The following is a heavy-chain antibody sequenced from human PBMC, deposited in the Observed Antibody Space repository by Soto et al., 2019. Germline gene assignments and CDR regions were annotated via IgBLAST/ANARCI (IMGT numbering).Heavy chain of an antibody. CDR3: ARGDSGRYPEPHSCHY. V-gene: IGHV4-31*03. D-gene: IGHD1-26*01. J-gene: IGHJ4*02. CDR1: DGSSCRGGYY. Sequence: SVACSVGDGSSCRGGYYWSWIRQHPGKGLEWIGYIYYSGSTYYNPSLKSRVTISVDTSKNQFSLKLSSVTAADTAVYYCARGDSGRYPEPHSCHYWRQGTLVTAS. CDR2: IYYSGST.